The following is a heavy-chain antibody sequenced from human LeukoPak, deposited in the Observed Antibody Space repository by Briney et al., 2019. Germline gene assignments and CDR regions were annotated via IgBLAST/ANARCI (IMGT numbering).Heavy chain of an antibody. CDR3: ARLPVWVVGTAMVTFDY. J-gene: IGHJ4*02. CDR1: GFTFSNYA. D-gene: IGHD5-18*01. Sequence: GGSLRLSCTASGFTFSNYAMHWVRQAPGKGLEWVAVISYDGSNKYYADSVKGRFTISRDNSKNMLYLQMNSLRAEDTAVYYCARLPVWVVGTAMVTFDYWGQGTLVTVSS. V-gene: IGHV3-30-3*01. CDR2: ISYDGSNK.